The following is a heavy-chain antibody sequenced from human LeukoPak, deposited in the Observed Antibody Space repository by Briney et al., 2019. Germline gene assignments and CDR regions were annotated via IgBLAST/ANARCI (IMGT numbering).Heavy chain of an antibody. CDR1: GFTFNDYG. J-gene: IGHJ4*02. V-gene: IGHV3-20*04. CDR2: VNWNGGST. CDR3: ARDLAEDACFGELYY. D-gene: IGHD3-10*01. Sequence: GGSLRLSCAASGFTFNDYGMSWVRQAPGKGLEWVSEVNWNGGSTGYADSVKGRFTISRDNAKNTLYLQMNSLRAEDTAVYYCARDLAEDACFGELYYWGQGTLVTVSS.